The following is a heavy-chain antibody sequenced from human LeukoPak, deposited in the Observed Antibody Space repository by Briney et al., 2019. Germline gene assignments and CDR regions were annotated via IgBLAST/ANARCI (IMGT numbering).Heavy chain of an antibody. D-gene: IGHD3-10*01. CDR2: IKQDGSEK. Sequence: SGGSLRLSCAASGFTFSSYWMSWVRQAPGKGLEWVANIKQDGSEKYYVDSVKGRFTISRDNAKNSLYLQMNSLRAEDTAVYYCAKDRDRGVMIPGDFDYWGQGTLVTVSS. CDR3: AKDRDRGVMIPGDFDY. J-gene: IGHJ4*02. CDR1: GFTFSSYW. V-gene: IGHV3-7*01.